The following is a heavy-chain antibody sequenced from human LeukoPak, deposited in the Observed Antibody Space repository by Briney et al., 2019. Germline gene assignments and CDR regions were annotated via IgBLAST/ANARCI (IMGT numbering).Heavy chain of an antibody. Sequence: GGSLRLSCAASGFTFSSYAMSWVRQAPGKGLEWVSAISSNGGNTYYADSVKGRFTISRDNSKNTLYLQMNSLRAEDTAVYYCAKVHSSGSFDYWGQGTLVTVSS. CDR1: GFTFSSYA. V-gene: IGHV3-23*01. D-gene: IGHD3-22*01. J-gene: IGHJ4*02. CDR3: AKVHSSGSFDY. CDR2: ISSNGGNT.